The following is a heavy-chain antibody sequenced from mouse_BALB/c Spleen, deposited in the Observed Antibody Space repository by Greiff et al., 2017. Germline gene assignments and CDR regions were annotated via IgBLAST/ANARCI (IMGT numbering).Heavy chain of an antibody. J-gene: IGHJ3*01. D-gene: IGHD2-2*01. CDR1: GYTFTSYW. CDR2: IYPSDSYT. Sequence: QVQLQQPGAELVRPGASVKLSCKASGYTFTSYWINWVKQRPGQGLEWIGNIYPSDSYTNYNQKFKDKATLTVDKSSSTAYMQLSSPTSEDSAVYYCTGGYDESFAYWGQGTLVTVSA. CDR3: TGGYDESFAY. V-gene: IGHV1-69*02.